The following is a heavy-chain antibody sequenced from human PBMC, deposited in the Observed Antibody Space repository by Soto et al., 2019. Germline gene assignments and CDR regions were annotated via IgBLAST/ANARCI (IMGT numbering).Heavy chain of an antibody. CDR3: AGPGIAVISYYYGMDV. CDR1: GFTFSSYA. V-gene: IGHV3-30-3*01. Sequence: PGGSLRLSCAASGFTFSSYAMHWVRQAPGKGLEWVAVISYDGSNKYYADSVKGRFTISRDNSKNTLYLQMNSLRAEDTAVYYCAGPGIAVISYYYGMDVWGKGTTVTVPS. J-gene: IGHJ6*04. CDR2: ISYDGSNK. D-gene: IGHD6-19*01.